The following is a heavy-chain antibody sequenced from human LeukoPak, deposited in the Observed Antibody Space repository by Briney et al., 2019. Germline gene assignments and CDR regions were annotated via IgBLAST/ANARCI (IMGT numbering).Heavy chain of an antibody. Sequence: PGGSLRLSCAASGFTFSSYSMNWVRQTPGKGLEWVSYISSSSSTIYYADSVKGRFTISRDNARNSLYLQMNSLRDEDTAVYYCTYGSGTYYNGVFDYWGQGTLVTVSS. CDR2: ISSSSSTI. V-gene: IGHV3-48*02. CDR1: GFTFSSYS. J-gene: IGHJ4*02. D-gene: IGHD3-10*01. CDR3: TYGSGTYYNGVFDY.